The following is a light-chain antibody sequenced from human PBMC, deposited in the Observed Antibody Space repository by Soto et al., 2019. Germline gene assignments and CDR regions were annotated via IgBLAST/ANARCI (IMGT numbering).Light chain of an antibody. J-gene: IGKJ1*01. V-gene: IGKV1-5*03. Sequence: DIQMTQSPSTLSASVGDRVTIIGVASQSISGWLAWYQQKAGKAPKLLISKASNLDSGVPSRFSGSGSGTEFNLTISSLQPEDFATYYCQQYNSFIWTFGQGTKVDI. CDR1: QSISGW. CDR3: QQYNSFIWT. CDR2: KAS.